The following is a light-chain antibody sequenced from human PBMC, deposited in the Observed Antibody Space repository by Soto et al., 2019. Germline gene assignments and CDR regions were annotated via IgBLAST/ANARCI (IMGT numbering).Light chain of an antibody. V-gene: IGKV1-33*01. Sequence: DIQMTQSQSSLSASVVDRVTITCPASQDISNYLNWYQQKPGKAPKLLIYDASNLETGVPSRFSGSGSGTDFTFTISSLQPEDIATYYCQQYDNLPINCGQGTRREIK. J-gene: IGKJ5*01. CDR2: DAS. CDR1: QDISNY. CDR3: QQYDNLPIN.